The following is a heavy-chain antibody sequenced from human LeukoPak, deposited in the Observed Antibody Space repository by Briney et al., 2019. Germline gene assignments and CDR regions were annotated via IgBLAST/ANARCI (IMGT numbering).Heavy chain of an antibody. CDR2: IYYSGST. D-gene: IGHD3-16*01. CDR3: ARAVMRYYYYMDV. J-gene: IGHJ6*03. Sequence: SETLSLTCTVSGGSISSYYWSWTRQPPGKGLEWIGYIYYSGSTNYNPSLKSRVTISVDTSKNRFSLKLSSVTAADTAVYYCARAVMRYYYYMDVWGKGTTVTVSS. V-gene: IGHV4-59*01. CDR1: GGSISSYY.